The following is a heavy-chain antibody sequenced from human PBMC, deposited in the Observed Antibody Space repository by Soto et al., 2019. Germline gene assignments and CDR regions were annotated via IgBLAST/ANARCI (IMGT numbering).Heavy chain of an antibody. CDR3: ARGWIQLWSHFQH. CDR2: ISYDGSNK. Sequence: GGSLRLSCAASGFTFSSYAMHWVRQAPGKGLEWVAVISYDGSNKYYADSVKDRFTISRDNSKNTLYLQMNSLRAEDTAVYYCARGWIQLWSHFQHWGQGTLVTVSS. V-gene: IGHV3-30-3*01. CDR1: GFTFSSYA. J-gene: IGHJ1*01. D-gene: IGHD5-18*01.